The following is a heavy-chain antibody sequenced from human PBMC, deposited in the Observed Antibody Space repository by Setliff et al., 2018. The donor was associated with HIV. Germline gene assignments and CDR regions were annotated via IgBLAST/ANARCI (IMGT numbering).Heavy chain of an antibody. J-gene: IGHJ6*03. D-gene: IGHD3-10*01. CDR1: GDSISSYY. V-gene: IGHV4-4*08. Sequence: SETLSLTCAVSGDSISSYYWSWIRRPPGKGLEWIGYIYTSGITDYNPSLKSRVTISGDTSKNQFSLKLSSVTAADTAVYYCARDRRGYYYGSGSCYMDVWGTGTTVTVSS. CDR2: IYTSGIT. CDR3: ARDRRGYYYGSGSCYMDV.